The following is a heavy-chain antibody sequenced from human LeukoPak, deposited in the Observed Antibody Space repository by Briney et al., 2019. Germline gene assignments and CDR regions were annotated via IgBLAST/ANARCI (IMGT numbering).Heavy chain of an antibody. J-gene: IGHJ4*02. CDR2: INPNSGGT. CDR1: GYTFTGYY. V-gene: IGHV1-2*02. Sequence: ASVKVSCKASGYTFTGYYMHWVRQAPGQGLEWMGWINPNSGGTNYAQKFQGRVTMTRDTSISTAYMELSRLRSDDTAVYYCARAEFALDNFDYWGQGTLVTVSS. CDR3: ARAEFALDNFDY.